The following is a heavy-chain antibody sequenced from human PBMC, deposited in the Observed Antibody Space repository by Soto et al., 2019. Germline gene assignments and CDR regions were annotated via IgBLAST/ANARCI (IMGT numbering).Heavy chain of an antibody. CDR3: ARMAPPGDY. CDR2: ISAYNGNT. V-gene: IGHV1-18*01. J-gene: IGHJ4*02. CDR1: GYTFTSYG. Sequence: QVQLVQSGAEVKKPGASVKVSCKASGYTFTSYGISWVRQAPGQGLGWMGWISAYNGNTKYAQKLQGRVTITTDTSTGTAYMELRRLGSDDTAVDYWARMAPPGDYWGQGTLVTVSS.